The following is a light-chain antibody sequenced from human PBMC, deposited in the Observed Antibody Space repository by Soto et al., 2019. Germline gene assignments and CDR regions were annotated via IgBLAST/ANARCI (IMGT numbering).Light chain of an antibody. Sequence: QSVLTQPASVSGSPGQSITISCTGTSSDVGGYNYVSWYQQHPGKAPKLMIYEVNNRPSGVSNRFSGSKSGNTASLTISGLQAEDEADYYCSSFTRSSTWLFGGGTKLTVL. CDR1: SSDVGGYNY. CDR2: EVN. CDR3: SSFTRSSTWL. V-gene: IGLV2-14*01. J-gene: IGLJ3*02.